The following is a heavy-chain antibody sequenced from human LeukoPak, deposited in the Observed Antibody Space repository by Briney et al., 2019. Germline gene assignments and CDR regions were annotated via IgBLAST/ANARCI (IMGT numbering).Heavy chain of an antibody. V-gene: IGHV3-21*01. CDR2: ISSSSNYI. CDR1: GFTFDSYS. J-gene: IGHJ4*02. D-gene: IGHD3-10*01. CDR3: ARDPGGYFDY. Sequence: GGSLRLSCAASGFTFDSYSMNWVRQAPGKGLEWVSSISSSSNYIYYADSVKGRFTISRDNAKNSLYLQMNSLRAEDTAVYYCARDPGGYFDYWGQGTLVTVSS.